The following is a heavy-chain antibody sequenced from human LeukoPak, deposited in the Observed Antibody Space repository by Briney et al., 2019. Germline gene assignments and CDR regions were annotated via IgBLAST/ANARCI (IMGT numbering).Heavy chain of an antibody. Sequence: ASVKVSCTASGYTFTGNDMHWVRHAPGQGLELMGWSNPNSGGTNYAQKFQDRVTMTRDTSISTSYMELSRLRSDDTAVYSCAVRGTLYCSSTSCYLWWGQGTLVTVSS. J-gene: IGHJ4*02. D-gene: IGHD2-2*01. CDR3: AVRGTLYCSSTSCYLW. V-gene: IGHV1-2*02. CDR1: GYTFTGND. CDR2: SNPNSGGT.